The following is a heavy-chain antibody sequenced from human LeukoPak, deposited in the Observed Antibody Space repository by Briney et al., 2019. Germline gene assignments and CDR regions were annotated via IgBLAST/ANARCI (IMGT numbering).Heavy chain of an antibody. Sequence: GGSLRLSCAASGFTFSSYSMNWVRQAPGKGLEWVSYISSSSSTIYYADSVKGRFTISRDNAKNSLYLQMNSLRAEDTAVYYCARAGTVARLGPPRPYWYFDLWGRGTLVTVSS. V-gene: IGHV3-48*01. CDR1: GFTFSSYS. CDR3: ARAGTVARLGPPRPYWYFDL. CDR2: ISSSSSTI. J-gene: IGHJ2*01. D-gene: IGHD4-23*01.